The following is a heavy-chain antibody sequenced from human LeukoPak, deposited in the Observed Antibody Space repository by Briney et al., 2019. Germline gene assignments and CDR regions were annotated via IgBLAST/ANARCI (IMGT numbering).Heavy chain of an antibody. CDR3: ATYKNQPHTLFYHF. V-gene: IGHV3-7*02. CDR2: INEDGSEK. CDR1: GFTFRNYW. Sequence: GGSLRLSCAASGFTFRNYWMNWVRQAPGKGLEWVANINEDGSEKNYVDSVKGRFTTSRDNARNSLSLQMNSLRSEDTAVYYCATYKNQPHTLFYHFWGQGALVTVSA. J-gene: IGHJ4*02. D-gene: IGHD2-21*01.